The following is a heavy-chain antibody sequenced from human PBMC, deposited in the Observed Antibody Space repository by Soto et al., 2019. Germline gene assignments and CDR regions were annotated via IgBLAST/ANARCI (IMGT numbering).Heavy chain of an antibody. J-gene: IGHJ4*02. CDR3: RSAGGDFPSAVDY. V-gene: IGHV1-18*01. D-gene: IGHD4-17*01. CDR2: ISAYNGNT. CDR1: GYTFTNYG. Sequence: QVHLVQSGAEVKQPGASVKVSCKASGYTFTNYGISWVRQAPGQGLEWMGWISAYNGNTNYVQKLQGRVSMTTDTSTSTTYMELRTLRSDDTAVYYCRSAGGDFPSAVDYWGKGTLVTVSS.